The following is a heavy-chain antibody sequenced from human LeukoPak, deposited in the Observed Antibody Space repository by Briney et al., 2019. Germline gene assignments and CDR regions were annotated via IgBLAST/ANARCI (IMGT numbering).Heavy chain of an antibody. Sequence: KASETLSLTCTVSGGSIRSSYYYWGWIRQPPGKGLEWIGSIYDSGSTYYNPSLKSRVTISVDRSKNQFSLKLSSVTAADTAVYYCARAKSRLRVPRGVDWFDPWGQGTLVTVSS. CDR1: GGSIRSSYYY. CDR2: IYDSGST. D-gene: IGHD3-10*01. CDR3: ARAKSRLRVPRGVDWFDP. J-gene: IGHJ5*02. V-gene: IGHV4-39*07.